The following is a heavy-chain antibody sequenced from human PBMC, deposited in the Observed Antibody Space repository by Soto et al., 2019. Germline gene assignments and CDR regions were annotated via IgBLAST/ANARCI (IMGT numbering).Heavy chain of an antibody. J-gene: IGHJ6*02. CDR2: ISSSGGTI. CDR3: AVGAEDYYYGMDV. Sequence: PGGSLRLSCAASGFTFSSYEMNWVRQAPGKGLEWVSYISSSGGTIYYADSVKGRFTISRDNAKNSLYLQMNSLRAEDTAVYYCAVGAEDYYYGMDVWGQGTTVTVSS. D-gene: IGHD1-26*01. V-gene: IGHV3-48*03. CDR1: GFTFSSYE.